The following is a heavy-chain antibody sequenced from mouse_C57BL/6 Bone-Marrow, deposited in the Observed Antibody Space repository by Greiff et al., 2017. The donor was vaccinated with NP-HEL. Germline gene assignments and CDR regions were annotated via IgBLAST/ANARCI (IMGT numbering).Heavy chain of an antibody. V-gene: IGHV3-6*01. CDR2: ISYDGSN. J-gene: IGHJ1*03. Sequence: EVKLQESGPGLVKPSQSLSLTCSVTGYSITSGYYWNWIRQFPGNKLEWMGYISYDGSNNYNPSLKNRISITRDTSKNQFVLKLNSVTTEDTATYYCARDPGYFDVWGTGTTVTVSS. CDR3: ARDPGYFDV. CDR1: GYSITSGYY.